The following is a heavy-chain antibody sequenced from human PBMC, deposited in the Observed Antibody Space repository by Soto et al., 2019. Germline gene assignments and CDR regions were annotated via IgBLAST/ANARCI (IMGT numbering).Heavy chain of an antibody. D-gene: IGHD3-10*01. CDR1: GYTFTGYY. J-gene: IGHJ4*02. CDR3: ARGRASGSYYLLDY. CDR2: INPNSGGT. Sequence: ASVKVSCKASGYTFTGYYMHWVRQAPGQGLEWMGWINPNSGGTNYAQKFQGWVTMTRDTAIRTAYMELSRLRSDDTAVYYCARGRASGSYYLLDYWGQGTLVTVSS. V-gene: IGHV1-2*04.